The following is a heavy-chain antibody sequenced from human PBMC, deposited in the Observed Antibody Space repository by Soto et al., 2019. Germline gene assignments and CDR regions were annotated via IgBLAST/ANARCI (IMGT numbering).Heavy chain of an antibody. CDR2: IYYSGST. CDR1: GGSISSGDYY. V-gene: IGHV4-30-4*01. CDR3: ARRYYYGSGSYFDYYYGMDV. Sequence: SETLSLTCTVSGGSISSGDYYWSWIRQPPGKGLEWIGYIYYSGSTYYNPSLKSRVTISVDASKNQFSLKLSSVTAADTAVYYCARRYYYGSGSYFDYYYGMDVWGQGTTVTVSS. D-gene: IGHD3-10*01. J-gene: IGHJ6*02.